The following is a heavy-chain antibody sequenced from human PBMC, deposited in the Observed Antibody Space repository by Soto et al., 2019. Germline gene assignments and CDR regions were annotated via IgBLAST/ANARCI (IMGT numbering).Heavy chain of an antibody. D-gene: IGHD3-16*01. CDR1: GGSFTSNNW. Sequence: PSETLSLTCXVSGGSFTSNNWWTWVRQPPGQGLEWIGEIYRTGSTNYNPSLKSRVTISLDKSEDQFSLKLSSVTAADTAVYYCARAPIRLYGMDVWGQGTTVTVSS. CDR3: ARAPIRLYGMDV. J-gene: IGHJ6*02. V-gene: IGHV4-4*02. CDR2: IYRTGST.